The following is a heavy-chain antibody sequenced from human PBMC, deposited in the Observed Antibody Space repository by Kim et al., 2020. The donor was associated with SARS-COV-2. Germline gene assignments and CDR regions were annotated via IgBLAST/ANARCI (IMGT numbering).Heavy chain of an antibody. D-gene: IGHD6-13*01. V-gene: IGHV5-51*01. J-gene: IGHJ4*02. CDR1: GYSFTSYW. CDR3: ARSIAAAGYRDY. Sequence: GESLKISCKGSGYSFTSYWIGWVRQMPGKGLEWIGIIYPGDSDTRYSPSFQGQVTISANKSISTAYLQWSGLKASDTAMYYCARSIAAAGYRDYWGQGTLVTVSS. CDR2: IYPGDSDT.